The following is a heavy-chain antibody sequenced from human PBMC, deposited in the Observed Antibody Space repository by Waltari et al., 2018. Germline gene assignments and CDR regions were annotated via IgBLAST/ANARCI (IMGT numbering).Heavy chain of an antibody. CDR3: ARARTIFGVVPQD. CDR1: GGSISSGSYY. V-gene: IGHV4-61*02. Sequence: QVQLQESGPGLVKPSQTLSLTCTVSGGSISSGSYYWSWIRQPAGKGLEWIGRIYTSGSTNYNPSLKSRVTISVDTSKNQFSLKLSSVTAADTAVYYCARARTIFGVVPQDWGQGTLVTVSS. J-gene: IGHJ4*02. D-gene: IGHD3-3*01. CDR2: IYTSGST.